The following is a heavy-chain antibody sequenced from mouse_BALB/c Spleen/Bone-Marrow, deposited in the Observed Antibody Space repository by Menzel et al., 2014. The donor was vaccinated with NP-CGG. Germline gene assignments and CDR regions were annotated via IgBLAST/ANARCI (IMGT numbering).Heavy chain of an antibody. CDR2: INPTGGYT. Sequence: QVQLKQSAAELARPGASVKMSCKASGYTFTSNTIQWVKQRPEQGLEWIGYINPTGGYTDYNQKFKDKTTLTADKSSSTAYMQLSSLTSEDSAVYFCAREATYYAYFDYWGQGTILTVSS. D-gene: IGHD1-1*01. CDR1: GYTFTSNT. CDR3: AREATYYAYFDY. V-gene: IGHV1-4*02. J-gene: IGHJ2*01.